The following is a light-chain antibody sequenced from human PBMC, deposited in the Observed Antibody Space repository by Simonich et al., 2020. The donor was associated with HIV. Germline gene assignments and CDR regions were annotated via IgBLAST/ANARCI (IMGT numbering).Light chain of an antibody. Sequence: EIVLTQSPGTLSLSPGERATLSCSASQSVSSSYLAWYQQKPGLAPRLLIYDASSSATGIPDRFSGSGSGTDFTLTISRLEPEDFAVYYCQQYGSSPRTFGQGTKVEIK. CDR1: QSVSSSY. CDR2: DAS. V-gene: IGKV3D-20*01. CDR3: QQYGSSPRT. J-gene: IGKJ1*01.